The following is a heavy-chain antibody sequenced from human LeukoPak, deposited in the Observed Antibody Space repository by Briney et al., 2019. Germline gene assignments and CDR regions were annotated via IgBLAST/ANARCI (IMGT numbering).Heavy chain of an antibody. J-gene: IGHJ3*01. CDR1: GGSISSYY. CDR2: IYYSGST. V-gene: IGHV4-59*01. CDR3: ARESDDAFDF. Sequence: KPSETLSLTCTVSGGSISSYYWSWIRQPPGKGLEWIGYIYYSGSTIYNPSLKSRVTISVDTSKNQFSLKLSSVTAADTAVYYCARESDDAFDFWGQGTMVTVSS.